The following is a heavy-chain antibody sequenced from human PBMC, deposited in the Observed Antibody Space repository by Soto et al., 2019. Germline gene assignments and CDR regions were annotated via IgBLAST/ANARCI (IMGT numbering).Heavy chain of an antibody. CDR3: AKGRGGSGSLTPRVDF. D-gene: IGHD3-10*01. CDR2: ISGGGDTT. Sequence: EVQLLESGGGLVQPGGSLRLYCAASGFTFNNYAMTWVRQAPVKGLEWVSAISGGGDTTSYADSVKGRFTVSRDGSKNTLYLQMSSLRAEDTALYYCAKGRGGSGSLTPRVDFWGKGTLVTVSS. J-gene: IGHJ4*02. V-gene: IGHV3-23*01. CDR1: GFTFNNYA.